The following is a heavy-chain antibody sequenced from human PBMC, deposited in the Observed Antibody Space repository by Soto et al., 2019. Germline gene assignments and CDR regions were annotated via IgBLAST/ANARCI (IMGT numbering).Heavy chain of an antibody. CDR3: ARDQGRIAAAGTFFEY. CDR2: ISPSNGNT. Sequence: ASLKVSCKPSVSTFTTYFIPWVGQAPGQGLEWMGRISPSNGNTNYAQKFQGRVTMTTDTSTSTGYMDLRSLKSDDTAVYYCARDQGRIAAAGTFFEYWGQGTLVTVSS. J-gene: IGHJ4*02. CDR1: VSTFTTYF. V-gene: IGHV1-18*04. D-gene: IGHD6-13*01.